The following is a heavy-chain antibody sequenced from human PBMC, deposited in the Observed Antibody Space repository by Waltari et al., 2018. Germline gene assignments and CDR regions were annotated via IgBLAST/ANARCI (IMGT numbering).Heavy chain of an antibody. D-gene: IGHD3-22*01. V-gene: IGHV4-61*02. Sequence: QVQLQESGPGLVKPSQTLSLTCTVSGGSISSIGSYWSWIRKPAGKGLAWLGRIYVTGTTNYNPSLESRISISLDTSKNLFSLRLTSVTAADTALYFCARDFYDDSGHHAASDIWGQGAMVTVSS. J-gene: IGHJ3*02. CDR2: IYVTGTT. CDR1: GGSISSIGSY. CDR3: ARDFYDDSGHHAASDI.